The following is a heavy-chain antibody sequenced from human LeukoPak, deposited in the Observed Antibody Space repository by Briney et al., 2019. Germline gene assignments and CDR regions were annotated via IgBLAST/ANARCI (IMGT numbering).Heavy chain of an antibody. Sequence: ASVKVSCKASGYTFTSYYMHWVRQAPGQGLEWMGIINPSGGSTSYAQKFQGRVTMTRDTSTSTVYMELSSLRSEDTAVYYSALSIVVVAAQWGNFDYWGQGTLVTVS. CDR2: INPSGGST. CDR1: GYTFTSYY. D-gene: IGHD2-15*01. CDR3: ALSIVVVAAQWGNFDY. V-gene: IGHV1-46*01. J-gene: IGHJ4*02.